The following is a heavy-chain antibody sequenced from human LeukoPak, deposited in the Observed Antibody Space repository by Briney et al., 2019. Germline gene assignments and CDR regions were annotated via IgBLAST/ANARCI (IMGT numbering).Heavy chain of an antibody. CDR3: ARGVHMYSSGWYESYYYYGMDV. V-gene: IGHV3-33*01. D-gene: IGHD6-19*01. J-gene: IGHJ6*02. Sequence: GGSLRLSCAASGLTFSSYGMHWVRQAPGKGLEWVAVIWYDGSNKYYADSVKGRFTISRDNSKNTLYLQMNSLRAEDTAVYYCARGVHMYSSGWYESYYYYGMDVWGQGTTVTVSS. CDR2: IWYDGSNK. CDR1: GLTFSSYG.